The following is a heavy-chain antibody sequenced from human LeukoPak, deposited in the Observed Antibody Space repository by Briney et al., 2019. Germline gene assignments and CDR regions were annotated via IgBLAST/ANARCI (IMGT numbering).Heavy chain of an antibody. CDR1: GGSFSGYY. Sequence: PSETLSLTCAVYGGSFSGYYWSWIRQPPGKGLEWIGEINHSGSTNYNPSLKGRVTISVDTSKNQFSLKLSSVTAADTAVYYCARGCYSSGWYTCPPFDYWGQGTLVTVSS. D-gene: IGHD6-19*01. CDR3: ARGCYSSGWYTCPPFDY. V-gene: IGHV4-34*01. CDR2: INHSGST. J-gene: IGHJ4*02.